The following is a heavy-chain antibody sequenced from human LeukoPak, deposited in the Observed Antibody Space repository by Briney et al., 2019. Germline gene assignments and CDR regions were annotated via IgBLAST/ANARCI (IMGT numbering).Heavy chain of an antibody. V-gene: IGHV3-30-3*01. Sequence: PVRSLRLSCAASGFTFSNYAMHWVRQAPGKGLEWVAVISYDGSNKYYADSVRGRFTVSRDNSKNTLSLQMNSLRVEDTALYSCARDMGVAAAAKYIFDYWGQGTLGTVAS. CDR1: GFTFSNYA. J-gene: IGHJ4*02. D-gene: IGHD6-13*01. CDR3: ARDMGVAAAAKYIFDY. CDR2: ISYDGSNK.